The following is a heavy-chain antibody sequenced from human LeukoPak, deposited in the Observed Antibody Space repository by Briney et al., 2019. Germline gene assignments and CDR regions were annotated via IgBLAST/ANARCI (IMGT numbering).Heavy chain of an antibody. CDR1: GFTFSSYW. V-gene: IGHV3-74*01. J-gene: IGHJ4*02. CDR3: ARGGAVAGNNYFDY. Sequence: GGSLRLSCAASGFTFSSYWMHWVRQAPGKGPVWVSRINNDGSGTTYADSVKGRFTISRDNAKNSLFLQMNRLRAEDTAVYFCARGGAVAGNNYFDYWGQGIQVTVSS. CDR2: INNDGSGT. D-gene: IGHD6-19*01.